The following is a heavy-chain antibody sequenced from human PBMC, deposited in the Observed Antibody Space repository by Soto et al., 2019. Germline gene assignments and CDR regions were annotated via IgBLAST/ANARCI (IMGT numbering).Heavy chain of an antibody. CDR1: GGSISSGGYY. J-gene: IGHJ6*02. Sequence: SETLSLTCTVSGGSISSGGYYWIWIRQHPGQGLEWIGYIYYSGSTYYNPYLKSPVTISVDTSKNQFYLKLSSVTAADTAVYYFARMVVCRYGCYYYYGMDVWGQGTTVTVSS. V-gene: IGHV4-31*01. CDR3: ARMVVCRYGCYYYYGMDV. D-gene: IGHD2-15*01. CDR2: IYYSGST.